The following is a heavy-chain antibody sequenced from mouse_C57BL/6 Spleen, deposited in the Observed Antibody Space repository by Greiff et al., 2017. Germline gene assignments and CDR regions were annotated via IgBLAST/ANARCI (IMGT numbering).Heavy chain of an antibody. D-gene: IGHD6-1*01. V-gene: IGHV1-69*01. CDR2: IDPSYSYT. CDR3: AREAKWYFDY. Sequence: QVQLQQPGAELVMPGASVKLSCKASGYTFTSYWMHWVKQRPGQGLEWIGEIDPSYSYTNYNQKFKGKSTLTVDKSSSTAYMQLSSLTSEDSAVYYCAREAKWYFDYWGQGTTLTVSS. CDR1: GYTFTSYW. J-gene: IGHJ2*01.